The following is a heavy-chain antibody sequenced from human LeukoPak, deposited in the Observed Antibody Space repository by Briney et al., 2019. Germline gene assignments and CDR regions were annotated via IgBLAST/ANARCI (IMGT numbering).Heavy chain of an antibody. Sequence: SETLSLTCIVSGGSISSYYWSWIRQPPGKGLEWIGYIYYSGSTNYNPSLKSRVTISVDTSKNQFSLKLSSVTAADTAVYYCARANSGSNYYYYGMDVWGQGTTVTVSS. D-gene: IGHD1-26*01. CDR1: GGSISSYY. J-gene: IGHJ6*02. CDR2: IYYSGST. CDR3: ARANSGSNYYYYGMDV. V-gene: IGHV4-59*01.